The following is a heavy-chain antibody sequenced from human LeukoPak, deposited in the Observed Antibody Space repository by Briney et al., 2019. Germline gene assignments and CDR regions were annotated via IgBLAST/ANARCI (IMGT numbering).Heavy chain of an antibody. Sequence: VASVKVSCKASGYTFTGYYMHWVRQAPGQGLEWMGWINPNSGGTNYAQKFQGRVTMTRDTSISTAYMELSRLRSDDTAVYYCARSTGDPLYEITDFDYWGQGTLVTVSS. CDR1: GYTFTGYY. CDR2: INPNSGGT. CDR3: ARSTGDPLYEITDFDY. V-gene: IGHV1-2*02. J-gene: IGHJ4*02. D-gene: IGHD3-16*02.